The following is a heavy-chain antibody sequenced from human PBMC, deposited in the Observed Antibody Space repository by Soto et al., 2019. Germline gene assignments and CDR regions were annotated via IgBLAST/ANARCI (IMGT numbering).Heavy chain of an antibody. CDR2: IYYSGST. CDR3: ARLSGYDLYYYYYYMDV. J-gene: IGHJ6*03. V-gene: IGHV4-59*08. D-gene: IGHD5-12*01. CDR1: GGSISSYY. Sequence: SETLSLTCTVSGGSISSYYWSWIRQPPGKGLEWIGYIYYSGSTNYNPSLKSRVTISVDTSKNQFSLKLSSVTAADTAVYYCARLSGYDLYYYYYYMDVWGKGTTVTVS.